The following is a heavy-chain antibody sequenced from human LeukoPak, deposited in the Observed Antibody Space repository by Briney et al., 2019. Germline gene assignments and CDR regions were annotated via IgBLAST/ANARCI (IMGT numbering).Heavy chain of an antibody. D-gene: IGHD4-11*01. J-gene: IGHJ6*02. CDR1: GYTFTSYG. CDR3: ATTVTTSPSSFYYGMDV. V-gene: IGHV1-18*01. Sequence: ASVKVSCKASGYTFTSYGISWVRQAPGQGLEWVGWISTYNDNTNYAQKLQGRVTMTTDTSTSTAYMELRSLGSDDTAVYYCATTVTTSPSSFYYGMDVWGRGTTVTVPS. CDR2: ISTYNDNT.